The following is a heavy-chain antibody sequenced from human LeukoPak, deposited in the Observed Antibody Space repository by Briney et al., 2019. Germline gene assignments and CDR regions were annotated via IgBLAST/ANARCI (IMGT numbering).Heavy chain of an antibody. CDR1: GFVFSNYG. CDR3: ARWDSGRYTSNYYFDY. D-gene: IGHD1-26*01. CDR2: ISYHGYTQ. Sequence: GGSQRLSCAASGFVFSNYGMHWVRQAPGKGLEWEAAISYHGYTQYYADSVKGQFTISRDNSKNTLYLQMNSLTEEDTAVYYCARWDSGRYTSNYYFDYWGQGALVTVSS. V-gene: IGHV3-33*05. J-gene: IGHJ4*02.